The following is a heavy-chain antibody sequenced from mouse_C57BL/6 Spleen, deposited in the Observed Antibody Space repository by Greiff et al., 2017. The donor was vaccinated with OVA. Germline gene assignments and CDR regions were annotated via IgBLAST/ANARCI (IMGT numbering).Heavy chain of an antibody. CDR3: ARDRLPMDY. CDR2: ISDGGSYT. D-gene: IGHD3-2*02. Sequence: EVKLVESGGGLVKPGGSLKLSCAASGFTFSSYAMSWVRQTPEKRLEWVATISDGGSYTCYPDNVKGRFTISRDNAKNNLYLQMSHLKSEDTAMYYCARDRLPMDYWGQGTSVTVSS. CDR1: GFTFSSYA. J-gene: IGHJ4*01. V-gene: IGHV5-4*01.